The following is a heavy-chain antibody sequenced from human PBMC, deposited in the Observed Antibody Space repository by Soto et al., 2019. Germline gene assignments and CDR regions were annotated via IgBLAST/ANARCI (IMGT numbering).Heavy chain of an antibody. CDR3: AKGNTYDYVWGSYRYSELDWFDP. CDR2: ISGSGGST. D-gene: IGHD3-16*02. CDR1: SFAVSNAW. Sequence: PGGSLRLSCAGSSFAVSNAWINWVRQAPGKGLEWVSAISGSGGSTYYADSVKGRFTISRDNSKNTLYLQMNSLRAEDTAVYYCAKGNTYDYVWGSYRYSELDWFDPWGQGTLVTVSS. V-gene: IGHV3-23*01. J-gene: IGHJ5*02.